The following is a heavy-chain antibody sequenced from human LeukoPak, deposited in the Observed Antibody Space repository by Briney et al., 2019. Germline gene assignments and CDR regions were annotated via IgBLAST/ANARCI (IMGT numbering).Heavy chain of an antibody. J-gene: IGHJ4*02. CDR1: GDSVSSNSAA. CDR3: ARARDYGDISFDY. D-gene: IGHD4-17*01. CDR2: TYYKSKWYN. Sequence: SQTLSLTCAISGDSVSSNSAAWNWIRQSPSRGLEWLGRTYYKSKWYNNYAVSVKSRISINPDTSKKQFSLQLNSVTPEDTAVYFCARARDYGDISFDYWGQGTLVTVSS. V-gene: IGHV6-1*01.